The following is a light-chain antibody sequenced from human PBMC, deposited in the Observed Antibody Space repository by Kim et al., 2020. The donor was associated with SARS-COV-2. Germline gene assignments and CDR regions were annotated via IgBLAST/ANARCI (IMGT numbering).Light chain of an antibody. J-gene: IGLJ1*01. V-gene: IGLV2-23*02. CDR1: SNDVGYYNL. CDR3: CSYGGSKTFDV. CDR2: EVN. Sequence: QSALTQPASVSGSPGQSITISCTGTSNDVGYYNLVSWYQQHPGEAPKLLIHEVNKRPSGVSDRFSDSKSGNTASLTISGLQAEDEADYYCCSYGGSKTFDVFGTGTKVTVL.